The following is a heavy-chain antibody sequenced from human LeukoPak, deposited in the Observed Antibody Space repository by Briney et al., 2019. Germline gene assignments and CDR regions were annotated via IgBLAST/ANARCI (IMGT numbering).Heavy chain of an antibody. V-gene: IGHV4-38-2*02. CDR2: VYHDGST. D-gene: IGHD6-13*01. CDR3: ARDFFGRAAGTGNWFDP. Sequence: SETLSLTCSVSGYSITSGYYWGWIRQSPGKGLEWIGSVYHDGSTYYNPSLKSRVTVSVDTSKNQISLSLSSVTATDTAVYYCARDFFGRAAGTGNWFDPWGQGTLVTVSS. J-gene: IGHJ5*02. CDR1: GYSITSGYY.